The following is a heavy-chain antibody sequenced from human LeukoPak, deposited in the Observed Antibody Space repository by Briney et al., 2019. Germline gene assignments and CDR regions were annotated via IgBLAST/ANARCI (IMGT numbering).Heavy chain of an antibody. D-gene: IGHD3-22*01. CDR2: IKQDGSEK. Sequence: GGPLRLSCAASGFTFSSYAMSWVRQAPGKGLEWVANIKQDGSEKYYVDSVKGRFTISRDNAKNSLYLQMNSLRAEDTAVYYCARDRQYYYDSSGYSYFDYWGQGTLVTVSS. V-gene: IGHV3-7*01. CDR3: ARDRQYYYDSSGYSYFDY. CDR1: GFTFSSYA. J-gene: IGHJ4*02.